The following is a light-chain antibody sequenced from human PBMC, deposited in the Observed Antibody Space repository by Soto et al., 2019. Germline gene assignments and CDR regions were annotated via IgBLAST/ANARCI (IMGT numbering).Light chain of an antibody. CDR1: QSVDSY. Sequence: EIVLTQSPGTLSLSPRERATVSCRASQSVDSYLAWYQQKPGQAPRLLSYGTSSRATGIPDRFSGSGSGTDFALTISREEPEDFAVYYCQQYATSPTTFGQGARLDNK. V-gene: IGKV3-20*01. J-gene: IGKJ5*01. CDR2: GTS. CDR3: QQYATSPTT.